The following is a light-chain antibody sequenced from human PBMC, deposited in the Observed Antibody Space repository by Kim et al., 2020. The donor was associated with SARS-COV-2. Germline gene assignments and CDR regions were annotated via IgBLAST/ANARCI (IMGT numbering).Light chain of an antibody. V-gene: IGLV2-14*03. Sequence: GQSTTISCTGTSRDVGGYNYVSWYQQHPGKAPKLMIYDVSNRPAGVSNRFSGSKSGTTASLTISGLKAEDEADYYCSSYTSSSTWVFGGGTQLTVL. J-gene: IGLJ3*02. CDR3: SSYTSSSTWV. CDR1: SRDVGGYNY. CDR2: DVS.